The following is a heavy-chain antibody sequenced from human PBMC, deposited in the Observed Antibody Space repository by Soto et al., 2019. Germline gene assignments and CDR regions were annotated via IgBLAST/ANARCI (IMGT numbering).Heavy chain of an antibody. V-gene: IGHV4-59*01. CDR2: IYYSGST. D-gene: IGHD3-10*01. CDR3: ARSYGSGSLFAY. Sequence: SETLSLTCTVSGGSISSYYWSWIRQPPGKGLEWIGYIYYSGSTNYNPSLKSRVTISVDTSKNQFSLKLSSVTAADTSVYYCARSYGSGSLFAYWGQGTLVTVSS. J-gene: IGHJ4*02. CDR1: GGSISSYY.